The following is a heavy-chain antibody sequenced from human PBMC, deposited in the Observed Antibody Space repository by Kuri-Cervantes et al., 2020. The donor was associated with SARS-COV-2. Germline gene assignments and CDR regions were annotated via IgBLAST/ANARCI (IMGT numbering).Heavy chain of an antibody. V-gene: IGHV1-69*13. CDR2: IIPIFGTA. D-gene: IGHD4-11*01. CDR3: ATHGDPSAYSNYGAARWYYGMDV. CDR1: GGTFSSYA. J-gene: IGHJ6*02. Sequence: SVKVSCKASGGTFSSYAISWVRQAPGQGLEWMGGIIPIFGTANYAQKFQGRVTITADESTSTAYMELSSLRSEDTAVYYCATHGDPSAYSNYGAARWYYGMDVWGQGTTVTVSS.